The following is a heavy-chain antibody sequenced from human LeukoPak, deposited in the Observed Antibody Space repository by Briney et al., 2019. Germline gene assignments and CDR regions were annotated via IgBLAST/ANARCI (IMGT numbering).Heavy chain of an antibody. V-gene: IGHV4-39*07. D-gene: IGHD6-13*01. CDR3: ARVVRLLSSSWTSRYYYYMDV. Sequence: SETLSLTCTVSGGSISSSSYYWGWIRQPPGKGLEWIGSIYYSGSTYYKPSLKSRVTISIDTSKNQFSLKLSSVTAADTAVYYCARVVRLLSSSWTSRYYYYMDVWGKGTTVTVSS. CDR2: IYYSGST. CDR1: GGSISSSSYY. J-gene: IGHJ6*03.